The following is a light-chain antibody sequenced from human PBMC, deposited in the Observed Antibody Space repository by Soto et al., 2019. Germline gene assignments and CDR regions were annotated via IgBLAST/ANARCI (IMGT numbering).Light chain of an antibody. J-gene: IGKJ5*01. CDR3: QQYYTWPLT. CDR2: GAS. Sequence: EIVMTQSPATLSVSPGERATLSCRASQSVSSNLAWYQQKPGQALRLLIYGASSRATGIPVRFSGSGSGTEFTLTISSLQSEDFAVYYCQQYYTWPLTFGQGTRLEIK. V-gene: IGKV3-15*01. CDR1: QSVSSN.